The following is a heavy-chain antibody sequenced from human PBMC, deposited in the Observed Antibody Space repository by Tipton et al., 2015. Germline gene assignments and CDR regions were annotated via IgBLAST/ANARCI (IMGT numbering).Heavy chain of an antibody. CDR3: ARSRTNIVVVPADYGMDV. V-gene: IGHV4-61*01. D-gene: IGHD2-2*01. CDR2: IYYGGST. CDR1: GGSISGGSYY. Sequence: TLSLTCTVSGGSISGGSYYWSWIRQPPGRGLEWIGYIYYGGSTNYNPSLKGRVTISVDTPKKQFSLKLSSVTAADTAVYYCARSRTNIVVVPADYGMDVWGQGTTVTVSS. J-gene: IGHJ6*02.